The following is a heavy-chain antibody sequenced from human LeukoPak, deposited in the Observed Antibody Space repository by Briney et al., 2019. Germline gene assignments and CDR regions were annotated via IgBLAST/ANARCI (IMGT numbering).Heavy chain of an antibody. CDR1: GGSISSSSYY. CDR2: IYYSGST. J-gene: IGHJ4*02. V-gene: IGHV4-39*07. CDR3: ARELSGYDGGFGVDY. Sequence: PSETLSLTCTVSGGSISSSSYYWGWIRQPPGKGLEWIGSIYYSGSTYYNPSLKSRVTISVDTSKNQFSLKLSSVTAADTAVYYCARELSGYDGGFGVDYWGQGTLVTVSS. D-gene: IGHD5-12*01.